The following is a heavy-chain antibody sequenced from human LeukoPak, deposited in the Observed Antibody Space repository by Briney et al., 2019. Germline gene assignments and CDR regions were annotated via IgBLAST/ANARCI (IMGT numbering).Heavy chain of an antibody. D-gene: IGHD3-10*01. CDR1: GFTFSSYS. CDR2: IFGAGKNTT. V-gene: IGHV3-23*01. J-gene: IGHJ4*02. CDR3: AKRNTMVRGGPCFDY. Sequence: GGSLRLSCAASGFTFSSYSMNWVRQAPGKGLEWVSIIFGAGKNTTYYADSVKGRFTVSRDNSKNTLYLQMTGLRPEDMAIYYCAKRNTMVRGGPCFDYWGRGILVTVSS.